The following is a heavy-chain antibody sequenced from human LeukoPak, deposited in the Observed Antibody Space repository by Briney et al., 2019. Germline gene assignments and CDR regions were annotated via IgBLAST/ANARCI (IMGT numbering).Heavy chain of an antibody. CDR2: IYYSGST. V-gene: IGHV4-39*01. Sequence: PSETLSLTCTVSGGSISSSSYYWGWIRQPPGKGLEWIGSIYYSGSTYYNPSLTSRVTISVDTSKNQFSLQLTSVTAADTAVYYCGGYNFYYFDYWGQGTLVTVSS. J-gene: IGHJ4*02. D-gene: IGHD5-24*01. CDR1: GGSISSSSYY. CDR3: GGYNFYYFDY.